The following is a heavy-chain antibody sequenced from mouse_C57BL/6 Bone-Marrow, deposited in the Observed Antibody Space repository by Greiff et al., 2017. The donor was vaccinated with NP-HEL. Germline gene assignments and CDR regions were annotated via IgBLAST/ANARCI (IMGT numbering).Heavy chain of an antibody. CDR1: GFSLSTFGMG. D-gene: IGHD1-1*01. J-gene: IGHJ3*01. V-gene: IGHV8-8*01. CDR2: IWWDDDK. Sequence: QVTLKVSGPGILQPSQTLSLTCSFSGFSLSTFGMGVGWIRQPSGKGLEWLAHIWWDDDKYYNPALKSRLTISKDTSKNQVFLKIANVDTADTATYYCARIPTVVATRFAYWGQGTLVTVSA. CDR3: ARIPTVVATRFAY.